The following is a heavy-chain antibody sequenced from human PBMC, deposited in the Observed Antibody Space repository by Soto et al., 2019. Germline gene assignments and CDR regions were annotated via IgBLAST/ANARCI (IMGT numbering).Heavy chain of an antibody. V-gene: IGHV4-59*11. CDR3: ARVRTGYFDY. D-gene: IGHD3-9*01. Sequence: NPSETLSLTCTLSGGAINDHYWSFIRQPPGKGLEWIGYIYYNGNTNYNPPLESRVTISVDRSRNQFSLRLTSLTAADTAVYYCARVRTGYFDYWGRGALVTVSS. CDR2: IYYNGNT. J-gene: IGHJ4*02. CDR1: GGAINDHY.